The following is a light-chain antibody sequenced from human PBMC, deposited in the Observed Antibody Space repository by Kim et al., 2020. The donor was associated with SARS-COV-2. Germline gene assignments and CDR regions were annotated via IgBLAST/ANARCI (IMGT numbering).Light chain of an antibody. J-gene: IGKJ2*01. CDR1: QSISSY. CDR2: AAS. Sequence: SESVGDRVTMTCRARQSISSYLNWDQQKPGKAPKLLIYAASSLQSGVPSRFSGSGSGTDFTLTISSLQPEDFATYYCQQSYSTLHTFGQGTKLEI. CDR3: QQSYSTLHT. V-gene: IGKV1-39*01.